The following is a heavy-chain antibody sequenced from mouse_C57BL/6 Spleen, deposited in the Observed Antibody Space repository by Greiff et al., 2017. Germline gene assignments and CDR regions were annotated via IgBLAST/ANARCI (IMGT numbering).Heavy chain of an antibody. CDR2: IHPNSGST. CDR3: ARDLTGMNFGY. J-gene: IGHJ2*01. D-gene: IGHD4-1*01. Sequence: QVQLQQPGAELVKPGASVKLSCKASGYTFTSYWMHWVKQRPGQGLEWIGMIHPNSGSTNYNEKFKSKATLTVDKSSSTAYMQLSSLTSEDSAVYYCARDLTGMNFGYWGQGTTLTVSS. CDR1: GYTFTSYW. V-gene: IGHV1-64*01.